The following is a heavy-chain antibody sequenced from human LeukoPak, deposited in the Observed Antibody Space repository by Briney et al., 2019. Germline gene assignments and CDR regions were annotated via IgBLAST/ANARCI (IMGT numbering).Heavy chain of an antibody. J-gene: IGHJ4*02. CDR2: ISGSGDKT. Sequence: GGSLRLSCSASGFTFSSYAMTWVRQAPGKGPEWGSVISGSGDKTYYGDSVRGRFTIYRDNSKNTLYLQMSSLRAEDTAVYYCAKWLYSYDSSGYYWGQGTLVTVSS. D-gene: IGHD3-22*01. V-gene: IGHV3-23*01. CDR1: GFTFSSYA. CDR3: AKWLYSYDSSGYY.